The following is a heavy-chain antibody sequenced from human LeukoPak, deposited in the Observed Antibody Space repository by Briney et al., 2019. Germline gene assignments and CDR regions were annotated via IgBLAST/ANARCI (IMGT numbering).Heavy chain of an antibody. D-gene: IGHD3-10*01. Sequence: GESLKISCSGSGYIITSYWICWVRQMPGEGLVGRGIIYPGDSDTRYSPSFQRQVTISADNSISTAYLQWSSLNASDTAMYYCARLFSPMVDYWGQGTLVTVSS. V-gene: IGHV5-51*01. CDR2: IYPGDSDT. J-gene: IGHJ4*02. CDR3: ARLFSPMVDY. CDR1: GYIITSYW.